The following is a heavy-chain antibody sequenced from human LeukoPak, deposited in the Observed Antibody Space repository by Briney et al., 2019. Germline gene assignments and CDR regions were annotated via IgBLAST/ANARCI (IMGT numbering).Heavy chain of an antibody. CDR2: IRYDGSNK. D-gene: IGHD3-3*01. J-gene: IGHJ4*02. CDR1: GYTFSSYG. CDR3: AKDGQIGRDFWAPFDY. Sequence: GGSLRLSCAASGYTFSSYGMHWVRQAPGKGLEWVAFIRYDGSNKYYADSVKGRFTISRDNSKNTLYLQMNSLRAEDTAVYYCAKDGQIGRDFWAPFDYWGQGTLVTVSS. V-gene: IGHV3-30*02.